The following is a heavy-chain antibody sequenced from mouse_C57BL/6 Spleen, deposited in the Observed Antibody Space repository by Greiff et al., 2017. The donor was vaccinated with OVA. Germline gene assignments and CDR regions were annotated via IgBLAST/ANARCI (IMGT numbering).Heavy chain of an antibody. CDR1: GYTFTGYW. D-gene: IGHD1-1*02. V-gene: IGHV1-59*01. CDR2: IDPSDSYT. J-gene: IGHJ3*01. Sequence: VQLQQSGAELVRPGTSVKLSCKASGYTFTGYWMHWVKQRPGQGLEWIGVIDPSDSYTNYNQKFKGKATFTVDTSSSTAYMQLSSLTSEDSAVYYCARSGKWSYWGQGTLVTVSA. CDR3: ARSGKWSY.